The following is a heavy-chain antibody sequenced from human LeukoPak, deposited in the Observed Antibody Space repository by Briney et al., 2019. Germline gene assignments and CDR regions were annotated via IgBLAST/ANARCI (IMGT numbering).Heavy chain of an antibody. CDR2: IYHSGST. V-gene: IGHV4-4*02. CDR3: ARDPNCSSTSCYDI. D-gene: IGHD2-2*01. CDR1: GGSISSSNW. J-gene: IGHJ3*02. Sequence: SGTLSLTCAVSGGSISSSNWWSWVRQPPGKGLEWIGEIYHSGSTNYNPSLKSRVTISVDKSKNQFSLKLSSVTAADTAVYYCARDPNCSSTSCYDIWGQGTMVTVSS.